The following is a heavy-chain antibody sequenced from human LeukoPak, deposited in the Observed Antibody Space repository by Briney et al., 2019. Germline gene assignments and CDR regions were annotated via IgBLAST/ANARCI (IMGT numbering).Heavy chain of an antibody. V-gene: IGHV3-23*01. CDR3: AKDSPHDYIWANYKLGWFFGY. J-gene: IGHJ4*02. CDR1: GFTFSSSA. CDR2: ISNNGGYT. D-gene: IGHD3-16*01. Sequence: GGSLRLSCAASGFTFSSSAMSWVRQAPGKGLEWVSAISNNGGYTYYADSVQGRFTISRDNSKSTLCLQMNSLRAEDTAVYYCAKDSPHDYIWANYKLGWFFGYWGQGTLVTVSS.